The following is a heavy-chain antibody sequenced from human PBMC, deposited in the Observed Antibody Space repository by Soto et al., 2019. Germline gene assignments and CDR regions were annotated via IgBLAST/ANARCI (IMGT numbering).Heavy chain of an antibody. J-gene: IGHJ4*02. CDR2: PIPILDVA. V-gene: IGHV1-69*08. CDR3: ARDSPIGSTYSGYDAIDS. CDR1: GGTFTTST. D-gene: IGHD5-12*01. Sequence: QVQLVQSGAEVKKPGSSVKVACKASGGTFTTSTFTSVRQDPGQGLECMGRPIPILDVADYAQDFQGKVTITAYKSTGPAYLELNSLTSKDTAVYYWARDSPIGSTYSGYDAIDSWGQGTLGTVAA.